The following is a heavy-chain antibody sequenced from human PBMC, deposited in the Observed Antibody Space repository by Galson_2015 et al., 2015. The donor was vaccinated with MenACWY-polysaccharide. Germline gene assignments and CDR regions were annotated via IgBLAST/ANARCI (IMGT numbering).Heavy chain of an antibody. Sequence: SLRLSCAASGSTFSGFWMSWVRQAPGKGLEWVANIKQDGSEKYYVDSVKGRFTISRDNAKNSLYLQMNSLRAEDTAVYYCARYRDSSGRRFDYWGQGTLVTVSS. J-gene: IGHJ4*02. CDR2: IKQDGSEK. CDR1: GSTFSGFW. V-gene: IGHV3-7*01. D-gene: IGHD6-19*01. CDR3: ARYRDSSGRRFDY.